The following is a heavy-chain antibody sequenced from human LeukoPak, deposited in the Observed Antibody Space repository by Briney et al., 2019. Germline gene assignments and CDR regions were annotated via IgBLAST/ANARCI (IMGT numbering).Heavy chain of an antibody. D-gene: IGHD2-15*01. CDR1: GGSISSGSYY. CDR3: AREVGYCSGGSCPTGMDV. Sequence: PSQTLSLTCTVSGGSISSGSYYWSWIRQPAGKGLEWIGRIYTSGSTNYNPSLKSRVTISVDTSKNQFSQKLSSVTAADTAVYYCAREVGYCSGGSCPTGMDVWGQGTTVTVSS. CDR2: IYTSGST. J-gene: IGHJ6*02. V-gene: IGHV4-61*02.